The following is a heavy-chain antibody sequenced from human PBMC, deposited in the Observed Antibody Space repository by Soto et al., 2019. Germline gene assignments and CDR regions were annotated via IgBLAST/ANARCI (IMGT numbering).Heavy chain of an antibody. CDR3: ARDGGWNYFYYYYGMDV. V-gene: IGHV4-61*01. CDR1: GGSVSSGSYY. J-gene: IGHJ6*02. D-gene: IGHD1-7*01. CDR2: IYYSGST. Sequence: SETLSLTCTVSGGSVSSGSYYWSWIRQPPGKGLEWIGYIYYSGSTNYNPSLKSRVTISVDTSKNQFSLKLSSVTAADTAVYYCARDGGWNYFYYYYGMDVWGQGTKVTVSS.